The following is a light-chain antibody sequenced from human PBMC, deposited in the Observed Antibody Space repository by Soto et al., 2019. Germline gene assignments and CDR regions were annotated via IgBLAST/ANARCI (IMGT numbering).Light chain of an antibody. CDR3: QKRSNWPRT. CDR2: DTS. V-gene: IGKV3-11*01. Sequence: DILLTQSPSTLSSSPGERATISCRASQSVSTYLAWYQQKPGQAPRLLIYDTSNRATGIPARFSGSRSGTDGTLTISSIEPEEGAVYYGQKRSNWPRTFGQGTKGDIK. CDR1: QSVSTY. J-gene: IGKJ1*01.